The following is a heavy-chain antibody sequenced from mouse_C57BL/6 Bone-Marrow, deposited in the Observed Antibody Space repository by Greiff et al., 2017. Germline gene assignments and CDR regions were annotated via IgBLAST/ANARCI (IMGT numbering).Heavy chain of an antibody. CDR3: ARDRITTVVGGFDY. V-gene: IGHV1-82*01. CDR2: LYPGDGDT. Sequence: VQLQQSGPELVKPGASVKISCKASGYAFSSSWMNWVKQRPGKGLEWIGRLYPGDGDTNYNGKFKGKATLTADTSSSTAYMQLSSLTSEDSAVYFCARDRITTVVGGFDYWGQGTTLTVSS. CDR1: GYAFSSSW. D-gene: IGHD1-1*01. J-gene: IGHJ2*01.